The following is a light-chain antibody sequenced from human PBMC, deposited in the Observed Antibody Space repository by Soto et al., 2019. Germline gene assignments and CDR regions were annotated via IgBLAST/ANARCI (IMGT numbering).Light chain of an antibody. Sequence: IQMTQSPSALSASVGDRVTLTCRASESISTWLAWYQKKPGKAPKLLIYDAYNLRSGVPSRFSGSGSGTEFTLTISSLQPDDFATYYCQQYNSYWTFGQGTKVEI. J-gene: IGKJ1*01. CDR3: QQYNSYWT. V-gene: IGKV1-5*01. CDR1: ESISTW. CDR2: DAY.